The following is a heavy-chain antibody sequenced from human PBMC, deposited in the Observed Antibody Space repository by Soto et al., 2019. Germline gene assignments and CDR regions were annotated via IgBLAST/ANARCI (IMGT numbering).Heavy chain of an antibody. Sequence: PGGSMRLSCAASGFTVSSNYMSWVRQAPGKGLEWVSAISAAGDRTYYADSVKGRFTISRDNAKNSLYLQMNSLRAEDTALYYCAKDLHYGGGVDYWGQGTLVTVSS. CDR3: AKDLHYGGGVDY. D-gene: IGHD4-17*01. V-gene: IGHV3-23*01. CDR1: GFTVSSNY. CDR2: ISAAGDRT. J-gene: IGHJ4*02.